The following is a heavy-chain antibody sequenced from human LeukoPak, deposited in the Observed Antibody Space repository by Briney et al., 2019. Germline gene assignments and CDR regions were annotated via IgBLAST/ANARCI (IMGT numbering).Heavy chain of an antibody. Sequence: SETLSLTCAVYGGSFSGYYWSWIRQPPGKGLEWIGEINHSGSTNYNPSLKSRVTISVDTSKNQFSLKLSSVTAADTAVYYCARQEGRYDSSGYYLYYFDYWGQGTLVTVSS. CDR3: ARQEGRYDSSGYYLYYFDY. CDR1: GGSFSGYY. CDR2: INHSGST. V-gene: IGHV4-34*01. J-gene: IGHJ4*02. D-gene: IGHD3-22*01.